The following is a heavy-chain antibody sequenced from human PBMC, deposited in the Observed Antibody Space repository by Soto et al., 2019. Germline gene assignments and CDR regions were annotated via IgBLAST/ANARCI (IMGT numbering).Heavy chain of an antibody. V-gene: IGHV3-48*02. CDR2: SSPRGDTI. CDR3: EKGPHTNVGWPYYFES. J-gene: IGHJ4*02. Sequence: GWSLRLSCVASGFSLANYPMNWVRQTPGKGLEWISYSSPRGDTIYYADSVEGRFTISRDNARNSLSLHMSSLRDEDSALYYCEKGPHTNVGWPYYFESWGQGVPVTGS. D-gene: IGHD6-19*01. CDR1: GFSLANYP.